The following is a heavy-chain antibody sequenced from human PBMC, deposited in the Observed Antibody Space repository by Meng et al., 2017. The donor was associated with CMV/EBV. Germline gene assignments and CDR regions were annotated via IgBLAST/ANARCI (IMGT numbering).Heavy chain of an antibody. CDR2: IYTSGST. J-gene: IGHJ4*02. Sequence: LLQATVPALGMRPVTLALTCPVSGSSISRYYCSWIRHPAGKGLEWIGRIYTSGSTNYNPSLKSRVTMSVDTSKNQFSLKLSSVTAADTAVYYCARGSYYRYVIDYWGQGTLVTVSS. D-gene: IGHD2-21*01. CDR3: ARGSYYRYVIDY. CDR1: GSSISRYY. V-gene: IGHV4-4*07.